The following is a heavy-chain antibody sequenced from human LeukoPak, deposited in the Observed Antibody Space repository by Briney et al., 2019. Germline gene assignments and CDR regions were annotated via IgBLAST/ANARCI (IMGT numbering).Heavy chain of an antibody. CDR1: GFSFSSYG. V-gene: IGHV3-30*02. J-gene: IGHJ4*02. CDR3: ARGSGYSYSFTGRERTKSRLDY. D-gene: IGHD5-18*01. CDR2: IRSDGSNK. Sequence: GGSLRLSCAGSGFSFSSYGMHWVRQAPGKGLEWMAFIRSDGSNKYYADSVKGRFTISRDNSKNTLYLQMNSLRAEDTAVYYCARGSGYSYSFTGRERTKSRLDYWGQGTLVTVSS.